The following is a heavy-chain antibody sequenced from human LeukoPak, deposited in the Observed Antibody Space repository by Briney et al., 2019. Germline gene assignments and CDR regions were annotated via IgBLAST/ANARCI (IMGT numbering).Heavy chain of an antibody. Sequence: GRSLRLSCAASGVTFSSYGMHWVRQAPGKGLEWVAVIWYDGSNKYYADSVKGRFTISRDNSKNTLYLQMNSLRAEDTAVYYCAKYCSSTSCYGGLDYWGQGTLVTVSS. J-gene: IGHJ4*02. CDR2: IWYDGSNK. V-gene: IGHV3-33*06. CDR3: AKYCSSTSCYGGLDY. CDR1: GVTFSSYG. D-gene: IGHD2-2*01.